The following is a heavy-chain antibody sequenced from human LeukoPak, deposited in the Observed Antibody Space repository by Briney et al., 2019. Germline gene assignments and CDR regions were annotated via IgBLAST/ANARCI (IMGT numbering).Heavy chain of an antibody. CDR3: AGLPMATNWYFDL. Sequence: PGGSLRLSCAASGFTFSSYWMSWVRQAPGKGLEWVANIKQDGSEKYYVDSVKGRFTISRDNAKNSLYLQMNSLRAEDTAVYYCAGLPMATNWYFDLWGRGTLVTVSS. V-gene: IGHV3-7*01. J-gene: IGHJ2*01. D-gene: IGHD5-24*01. CDR2: IKQDGSEK. CDR1: GFTFSSYW.